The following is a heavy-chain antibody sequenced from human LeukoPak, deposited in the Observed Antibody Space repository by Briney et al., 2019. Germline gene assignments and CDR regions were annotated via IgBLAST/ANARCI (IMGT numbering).Heavy chain of an antibody. CDR2: IRTYNGNT. J-gene: IGHJ5*02. CDR1: GYTFTSFG. CDR3: ARDTDGSGSYYYRWFDP. V-gene: IGHV1-18*01. D-gene: IGHD3-10*01. Sequence: ASVKVSCKASGYTFTSFGISWVRQAPGQGLEWMGWIRTYNGNTNYAQKLQGRVTMTTDTSTSTAYMELRSLRSDDTAVYYCARDTDGSGSYYYRWFDPWGQGTLVTVSS.